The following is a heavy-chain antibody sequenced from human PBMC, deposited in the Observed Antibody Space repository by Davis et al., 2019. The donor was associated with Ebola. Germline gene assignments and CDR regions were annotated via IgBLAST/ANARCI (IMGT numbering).Heavy chain of an antibody. J-gene: IGHJ4*02. Sequence: MPSETLSLTCTVSGGSVSSGRYYWNWVRQSPGKGLEWIGYIYYNGNTNYNPSLKSRVTISGVTSKNQFSLKLSSVTAADTAVYYCASSDYYDSSGYYHWGQGTLVTVSS. V-gene: IGHV4-61*01. CDR3: ASSDYYDSSGYYH. D-gene: IGHD3-22*01. CDR1: GGSVSSGRYY. CDR2: IYYNGNT.